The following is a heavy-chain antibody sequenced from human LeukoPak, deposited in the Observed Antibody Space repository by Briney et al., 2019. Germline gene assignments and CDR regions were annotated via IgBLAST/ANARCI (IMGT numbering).Heavy chain of an antibody. CDR1: EFIFSNYW. CDR3: ARDRYRGSSWLFDY. Sequence: GGSLRLSFAASEFIFSNYWMSWVRQARGKGLEWVANIRHDGGEKYYVDSVKGRFTISRDNAKNSLYLQMNSLRADDTAVYYCARDRYRGSSWLFDYWGQGTLVTVSS. V-gene: IGHV3-7*01. J-gene: IGHJ4*02. CDR2: IRHDGGEK. D-gene: IGHD6-13*01.